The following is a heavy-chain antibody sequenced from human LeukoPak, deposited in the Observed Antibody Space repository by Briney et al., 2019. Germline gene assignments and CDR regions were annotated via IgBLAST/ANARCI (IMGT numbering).Heavy chain of an antibody. J-gene: IGHJ4*02. V-gene: IGHV4-38-2*02. CDR1: GYSITGGYN. Sequence: PSETLSLTCTVSGYSITGGYNWAWIRQPPGKVLEWIGSICHSGSAYYNPSLKSRVTISVDTSKNQFSLKLSSVTAADTALYYCVRYCSSTTCYTRAVDYWGQGTLVTVSS. CDR3: VRYCSSTTCYTRAVDY. D-gene: IGHD2-2*02. CDR2: ICHSGSA.